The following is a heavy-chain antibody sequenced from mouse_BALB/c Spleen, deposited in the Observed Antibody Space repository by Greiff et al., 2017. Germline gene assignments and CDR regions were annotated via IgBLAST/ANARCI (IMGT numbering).Heavy chain of an antibody. D-gene: IGHD1-1*01. CDR2: INPSNGRT. J-gene: IGHJ4*01. CDR3: ARRLITTGVAYYAMDY. V-gene: IGHV1S81*02. Sequence: QVQLQQPGAELVKPGASVTLSCKASGYTFTSYWMHWVKQRPGQGLEWIGEINPSNGRTNYNEKFKSKATLTVDTSSSTAYMQLSSLTSEDSAVYYYARRLITTGVAYYAMDYWGQGTSVTVSS. CDR1: GYTFTSYW.